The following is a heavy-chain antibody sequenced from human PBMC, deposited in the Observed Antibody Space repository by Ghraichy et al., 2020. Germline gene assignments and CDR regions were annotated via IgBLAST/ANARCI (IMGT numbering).Heavy chain of an antibody. V-gene: IGHV4-34*01. CDR3: ARGRKVFGVVIPKRNWFDP. Sequence: SETLSLTYAVYGGSFSGYYWSWIRQPPGKGLEWIGEINHSGSTNYNPSLKSRVTISVDTSKNQFSLKLSSVTAADTAVYYCARGRKVFGVVIPKRNWFDPWGQGTLVTVSS. CDR2: INHSGST. J-gene: IGHJ5*02. CDR1: GGSFSGYY. D-gene: IGHD3-3*01.